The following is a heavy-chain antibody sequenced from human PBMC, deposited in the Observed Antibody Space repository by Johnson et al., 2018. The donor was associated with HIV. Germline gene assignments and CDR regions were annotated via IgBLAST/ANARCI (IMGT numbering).Heavy chain of an antibody. Sequence: EQLVESGGGLVQPGGSLRLSCAASGFTFSSYWMSWVRQAPGKGLEWVANIKQDGSEKYYVDSVKGRFTISRDNAKNSLYLQMNSLRAEDTAVYYCASADYNWVSPGAFDIWGQGTTVTVSS. CDR1: GFTFSSYW. CDR3: ASADYNWVSPGAFDI. J-gene: IGHJ3*02. CDR2: IKQDGSEK. V-gene: IGHV3-7*03. D-gene: IGHD1-20*01.